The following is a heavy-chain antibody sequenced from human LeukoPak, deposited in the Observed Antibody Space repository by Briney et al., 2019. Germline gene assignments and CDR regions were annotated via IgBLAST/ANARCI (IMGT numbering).Heavy chain of an antibody. CDR1: GYSFTTYW. CDR3: ASLFRDDVFDI. D-gene: IGHD3-10*01. CDR2: VDPSDSYT. J-gene: IGHJ3*02. Sequence: GESLKISCKGSGYSFTTYWISWVRQMPGKGLEWMGRVDPSDSYTNYSPSFQGHVSISADKSISTVYLQWRSLKASDTAMYYCASLFRDDVFDIWGQRTMVTVSS. V-gene: IGHV5-10-1*01.